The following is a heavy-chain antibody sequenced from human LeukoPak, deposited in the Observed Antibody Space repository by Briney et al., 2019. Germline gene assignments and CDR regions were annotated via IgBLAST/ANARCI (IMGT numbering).Heavy chain of an antibody. CDR3: ARQGRYCSSTSCYFDY. D-gene: IGHD2-2*01. J-gene: IGHJ4*02. Sequence: GESLKISCKGSGYSFTSYWIGWVRQMPGKGLEWMGIIYPSDSDTRYSPSFQGQVTISADKSISTAYLQWSSLKASDTAMYYCARQGRYCSSTSCYFDYWGQGTLVTVSS. CDR2: IYPSDSDT. V-gene: IGHV5-51*01. CDR1: GYSFTSYW.